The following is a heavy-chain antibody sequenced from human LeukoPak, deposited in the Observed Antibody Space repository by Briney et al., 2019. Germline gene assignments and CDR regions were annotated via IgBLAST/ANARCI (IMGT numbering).Heavy chain of an antibody. CDR3: ARGPPVTAYDF. V-gene: IGHV3-53*01. Sequence: GGSLRLSCAASGFTVSSNYMSWVRQAPGKGLEWVSVIYSGGSTYYADSVKGRFTISRDNSKNTLYLQMNSLRAEDTAVYYCARGPPVTAYDFWGQGTLVTVSS. D-gene: IGHD4-17*01. CDR2: IYSGGST. J-gene: IGHJ4*02. CDR1: GFTVSSNY.